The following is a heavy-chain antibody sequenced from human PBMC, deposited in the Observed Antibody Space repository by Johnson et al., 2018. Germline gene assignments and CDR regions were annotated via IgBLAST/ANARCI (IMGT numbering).Heavy chain of an antibody. J-gene: IGHJ6*02. V-gene: IGHV3-33*01. CDR1: GFTFSSYG. CDR2: IWYDGSNK. CDR3: ASPPIGSGSYYPPATFSMDV. D-gene: IGHD3-10*01. Sequence: QVQLVESGGGVVQPGTSLRLSCEASGFTFSSYGMHWVRQAPGKGLEWVAVIWYDGSNKYYADSVKGRFTISRDNSKNTLYLQMNSLRAEDTAVYYCASPPIGSGSYYPPATFSMDVWGQGTTVTVSS.